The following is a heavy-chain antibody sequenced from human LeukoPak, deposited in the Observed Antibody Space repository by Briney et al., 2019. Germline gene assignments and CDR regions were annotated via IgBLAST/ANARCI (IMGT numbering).Heavy chain of an antibody. Sequence: SSETLSLTCTVSGGSISSYDWSWIRQPPGKGLGWIGYIYYSGSTNYNPSLKSRVTISVDTSKNQFSLKLSSVTAADTAVYYCARGRRVRGVIILDYYYYYMDVWGKGTTVTISS. V-gene: IGHV4-59*01. CDR3: ARGRRVRGVIILDYYYYYMDV. J-gene: IGHJ6*03. CDR2: IYYSGST. CDR1: GGSISSYD. D-gene: IGHD3-10*01.